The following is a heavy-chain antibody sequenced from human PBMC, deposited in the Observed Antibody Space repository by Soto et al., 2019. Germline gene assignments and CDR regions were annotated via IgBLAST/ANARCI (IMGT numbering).Heavy chain of an antibody. V-gene: IGHV4-38-2*01. CDR1: GYSFNSVHL. J-gene: IGHJ6*02. CDR3: AAATLQCGRFYGMDV. D-gene: IGHD1-26*01. Sequence: SETLSLTCVVSGYSFNSVHLWGWIRQPPGKGLQWIGSLSQNGGTYRNPSLRSRVTLSVDTSKNQFSLKLTSVTAADAAVYYWAAATLQCGRFYGMDVWGQGTTVTVSS. CDR2: LSQNGGT.